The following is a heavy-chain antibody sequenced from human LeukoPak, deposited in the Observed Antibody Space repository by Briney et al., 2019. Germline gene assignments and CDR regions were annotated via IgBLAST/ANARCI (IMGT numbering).Heavy chain of an antibody. CDR1: GFTFSSYA. J-gene: IGHJ4*02. V-gene: IGHV3-23*01. CDR3: AKKLGSSGWNFDY. D-gene: IGHD6-19*01. Sequence: GGSLRLSCAASGFTFSSYAMSWVRQAPGKGLEWVSAISGGGGSTYYADSVKGRFTISRDNSKNTLYLQMNSPRAEDTAVYYCAKKLGSSGWNFDYWGQGTLVTVSS. CDR2: ISGGGGST.